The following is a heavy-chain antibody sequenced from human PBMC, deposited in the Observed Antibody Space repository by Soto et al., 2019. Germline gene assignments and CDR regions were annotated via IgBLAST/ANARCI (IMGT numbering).Heavy chain of an antibody. V-gene: IGHV2-5*02. CDR3: ARTPPTMSPFDV. CDR2: IYWDGDK. CDR1: GFSLTTTGVG. D-gene: IGHD3-22*01. J-gene: IGHJ3*01. Sequence: QITLKESGPSLVRPTQTLTLTCTLSGFSLTTTGVGVAWIRRPPGKALEWLALIYWDGDKRYRPSLKTRLAVTSDTSKNRVVLTVTDMDPMDTATYFCARTPPTMSPFDVWGQGTMVTVPS.